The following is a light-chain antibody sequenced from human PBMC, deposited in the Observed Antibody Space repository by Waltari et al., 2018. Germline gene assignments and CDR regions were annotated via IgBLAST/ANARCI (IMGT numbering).Light chain of an antibody. V-gene: IGKV1-17*01. CDR3: LQYNSNPRT. CDR2: AAS. J-gene: IGKJ1*01. CDR1: QGISTY. Sequence: DIQLTQSPSSLSASAGDRVTITCRASQGISTYLNWYQQKQGKAPKRLIYAASSLESGVTSRFSGSGSVTDFTLTISSLQPEDFATYYCLQYNSNPRTFVQGTKVEIK.